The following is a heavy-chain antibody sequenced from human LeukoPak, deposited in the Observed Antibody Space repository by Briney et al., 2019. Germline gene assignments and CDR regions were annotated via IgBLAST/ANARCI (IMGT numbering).Heavy chain of an antibody. CDR1: GGSFSGYY. CDR2: INHSGST. Sequence: PSETLSLTCAVYGGSFSGYYWSWIRQPPGKGLEWIGEINHSGSTNYNPSLKSRVTISVDTSKNQFSLKLSSVTAADTAVYYCARGPRYNNWGQGTLVTVSS. V-gene: IGHV4-34*01. CDR3: ARGPRYNN. D-gene: IGHD1-14*01. J-gene: IGHJ4*02.